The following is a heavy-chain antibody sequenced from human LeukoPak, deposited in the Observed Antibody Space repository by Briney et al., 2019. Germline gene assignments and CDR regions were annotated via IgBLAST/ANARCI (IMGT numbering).Heavy chain of an antibody. D-gene: IGHD3-22*01. Sequence: GGSLRLSCAASGFTFSSYAMSWVRQAPGKGLEWVSAISGSGGSTYYADSVKGRFTISRDNSKNTLYLQMNSLRAEDTAVYYCAKLPHYYDSSGYSGAFDIWGQGTMVTVSS. J-gene: IGHJ3*02. CDR2: ISGSGGST. V-gene: IGHV3-23*01. CDR1: GFTFSSYA. CDR3: AKLPHYYDSSGYSGAFDI.